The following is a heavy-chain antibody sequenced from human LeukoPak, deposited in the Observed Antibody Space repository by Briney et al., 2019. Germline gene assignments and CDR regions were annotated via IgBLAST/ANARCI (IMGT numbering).Heavy chain of an antibody. CDR1: GFTFSSHW. CDR2: INSYGSST. J-gene: IGHJ4*02. Sequence: GGSLRLSCAVSGFTFSSHWMHWVRQAPGKGLVWVSRINSYGSSTTYADSVKGRFTISRDNSKNTLYLQMNSLRAEDTAVYYCAKDGGITGTTVDYWGQGTLVTVSS. V-gene: IGHV3-74*01. CDR3: AKDGGITGTTVDY. D-gene: IGHD1-20*01.